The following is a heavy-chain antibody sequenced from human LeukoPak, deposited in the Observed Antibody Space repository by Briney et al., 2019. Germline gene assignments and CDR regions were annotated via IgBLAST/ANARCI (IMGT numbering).Heavy chain of an antibody. V-gene: IGHV4-4*07. CDR1: GGSISSYY. CDR3: ARLDCSGGSCYLGY. Sequence: SSETLSLTCTVSGGSISSYYRSWIRQPAGKGLEWIGRIYTSGSTNYNPSLKSRVTMSVDTSKNQFSLKLSSVTAADTAVYYCARLDCSGGSCYLGYWGQGTLVTVSS. J-gene: IGHJ4*02. CDR2: IYTSGST. D-gene: IGHD2-15*01.